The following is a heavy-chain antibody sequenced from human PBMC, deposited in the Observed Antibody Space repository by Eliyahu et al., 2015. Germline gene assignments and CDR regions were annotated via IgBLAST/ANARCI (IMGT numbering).Heavy chain of an antibody. CDR3: ARDGIWDYGSDGMDV. CDR1: GFTXSSYX. V-gene: IGHV3-21*01. CDR2: ISSSSSYI. Sequence: EVQLVESGGGLVKPGGSXXXXXAASGFTXSSYXMNWVRQAPGKGLEWVSSISSSSSYIYYADSVKGRFTISRDNAKNSLYLQMNSLRAEDTAVYYCARDGIWDYGSDGMDVWGQGTTVTVSS. J-gene: IGHJ6*02. D-gene: IGHD3-10*01.